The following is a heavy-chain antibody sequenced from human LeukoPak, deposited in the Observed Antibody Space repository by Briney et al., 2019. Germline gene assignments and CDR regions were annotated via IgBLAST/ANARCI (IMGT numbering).Heavy chain of an antibody. CDR1: GFTFSSYS. Sequence: NPGGSLRLSCAASGFTFSSYSMNWVRQAPGKGLEWVSSISSSSSYIYYADSVKGRFTISRDNSKNTLYLQMNSLRAEDTAVYYCARVKNWDYYFDYWGQGTLVTVSS. J-gene: IGHJ4*02. CDR2: ISSSSSYI. CDR3: ARVKNWDYYFDY. V-gene: IGHV3-21*01. D-gene: IGHD7-27*01.